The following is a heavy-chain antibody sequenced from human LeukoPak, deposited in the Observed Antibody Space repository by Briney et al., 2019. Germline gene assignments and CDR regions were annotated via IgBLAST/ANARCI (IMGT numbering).Heavy chain of an antibody. Sequence: ASVKVSCKASGYTFTSYDINWVRQATGQGLEWMGWMNPNSGNTGYAQKFQGGVTITRNTSISTAYMELSSLRSEDTAVYYCSMNYYDSSGSYAFDIWGQGTMVTVSS. V-gene: IGHV1-8*03. CDR1: GYTFTSYD. CDR3: SMNYYDSSGSYAFDI. J-gene: IGHJ3*02. CDR2: MNPNSGNT. D-gene: IGHD3-22*01.